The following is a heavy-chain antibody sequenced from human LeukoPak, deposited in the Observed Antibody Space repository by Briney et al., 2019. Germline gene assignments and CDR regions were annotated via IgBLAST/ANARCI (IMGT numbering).Heavy chain of an antibody. CDR3: VRRYDFWSDYYLYYFDY. Sequence: ASVKVSCKASGYTFTGYYMHWVRQAPGQGLEWMGWINPNSGGTNYAQKFHGRVTMTRDTSISTASMELRRLRSDDTAVYYCVRRYDFWSDYYLYYFDYWGQGTLVTVSS. CDR2: INPNSGGT. V-gene: IGHV1-2*02. D-gene: IGHD3-3*01. J-gene: IGHJ4*02. CDR1: GYTFTGYY.